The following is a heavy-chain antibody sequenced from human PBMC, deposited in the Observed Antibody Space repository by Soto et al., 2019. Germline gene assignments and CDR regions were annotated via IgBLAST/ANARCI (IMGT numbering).Heavy chain of an antibody. CDR1: GYSFTSYW. CDR2: IDPSDSYT. J-gene: IGHJ4*02. CDR3: ARHGRGYSSSSGPLDY. V-gene: IGHV5-10-1*01. D-gene: IGHD6-6*01. Sequence: PGESLKISCKGSGYSFTSYWISWVRQMPGKGLEWMGRIDPSDSYTNYSPSFQGHVTISADKSISTAYLQWSSLKASDTAMYYCARHGRGYSSSSGPLDYWGQGTLVTVSS.